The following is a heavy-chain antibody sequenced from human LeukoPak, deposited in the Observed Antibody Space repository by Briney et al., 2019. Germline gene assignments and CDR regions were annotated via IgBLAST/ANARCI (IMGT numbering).Heavy chain of an antibody. CDR2: IYYSGST. V-gene: IGHV4-31*03. J-gene: IGHJ4*02. CDR3: ARGPPYIVVVTAIGFFDS. Sequence: SETLSLTCTVSGGSISSGGYYWSWIRQHPGKGLEWIGYIYYSGSTNYNPSLKSRVTISVDTSKNQFSLKLSSVTAADTAVYYCARGPPYIVVVTAIGFFDSWGQGTLVTVSS. CDR1: GGSISSGGYY. D-gene: IGHD2-21*02.